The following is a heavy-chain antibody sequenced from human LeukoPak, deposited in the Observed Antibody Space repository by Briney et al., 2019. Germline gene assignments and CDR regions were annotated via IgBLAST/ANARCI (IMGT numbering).Heavy chain of an antibody. D-gene: IGHD3-9*01. Sequence: PGGSLRLSCAASGFTFSSYWMHWVRQAPGKGLVWVSRINSDGSSTSYADSVKGRFTISRDNAKNTLYLQMNSLRAEDTAVYYCARDPYYDILTDYYKALDYWGQGTLVTVSS. CDR3: ARDPYYDILTDYYKALDY. V-gene: IGHV3-74*01. CDR1: GFTFSSYW. CDR2: INSDGSST. J-gene: IGHJ4*02.